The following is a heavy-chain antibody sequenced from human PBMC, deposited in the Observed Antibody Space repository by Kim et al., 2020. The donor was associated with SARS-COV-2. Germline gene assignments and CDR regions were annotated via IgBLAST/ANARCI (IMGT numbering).Heavy chain of an antibody. V-gene: IGHV3-48*02. CDR3: ARCPLSMTMVRGMITTTLFYYSNRDA. J-gene: IGHJ6*03. CDR1: GFNFNSYS. D-gene: IGHD3-10*01. Sequence: GGSLRLSCTVSGFNFNSYSMNWVRQAPGKGLEWVSYISSSSNTVYYAGSVRGRFTISRDNAKNSLFLQMNSLRDEDTAVYYCARCPLSMTMVRGMITTTLFYYSNRDAWGQGTTVTVSS. CDR2: ISSSSNTV.